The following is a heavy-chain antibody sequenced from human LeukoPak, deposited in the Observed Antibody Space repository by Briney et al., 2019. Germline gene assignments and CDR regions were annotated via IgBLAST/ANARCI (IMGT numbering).Heavy chain of an antibody. D-gene: IGHD3-22*01. CDR2: XXXXANGXTT. CDR1: GFXFSDYA. J-gene: IGHJ3*02. V-gene: IGHV3-49*04. CDR3: SRFYSSGWASGAFDI. Sequence: PGGSLRLSCTTSGFXFSDYAVXXXXXAXGXXXXXXGFXXXXANGXTTEYAASVKXXXTXXXXXXXAXADLQMSSLKTEDTAVYYCSRFYSSGWASGAFDIWGQGTMVTVSS.